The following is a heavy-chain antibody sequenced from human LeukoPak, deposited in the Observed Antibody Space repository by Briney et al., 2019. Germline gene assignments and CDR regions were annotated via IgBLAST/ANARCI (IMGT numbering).Heavy chain of an antibody. CDR3: ARADFWSGRIFDY. Sequence: PSETLSLTCTVSAGSISSYYWSWLRQPPGKGLEWIGYIYYSGSTNYNPSLKSRVTISVDTSKNQFSLKLSSVTAADTAVYYCARADFWSGRIFDYWGQGTLVTVSS. CDR2: IYYSGST. D-gene: IGHD3-3*01. CDR1: AGSISSYY. J-gene: IGHJ4*02. V-gene: IGHV4-59*01.